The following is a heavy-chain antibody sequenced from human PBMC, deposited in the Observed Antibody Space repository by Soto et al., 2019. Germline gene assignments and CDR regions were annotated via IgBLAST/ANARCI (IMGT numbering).Heavy chain of an antibody. CDR1: GGSISNYY. V-gene: IGHV4-59*01. Sequence: PSETLSVTCNVSGGSISNYYWTWIRQSPEKGLEWIAYMYYNGNINYNPSLKSRATISIDTSKNQFSLTLKSVTAADTAVYYCASGGNWFDPWGQGVLVTVSS. J-gene: IGHJ5*02. CDR3: ASGGNWFDP. CDR2: MYYNGNI. D-gene: IGHD3-16*01.